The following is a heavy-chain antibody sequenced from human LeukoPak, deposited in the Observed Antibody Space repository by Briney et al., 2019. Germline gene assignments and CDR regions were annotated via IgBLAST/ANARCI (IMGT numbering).Heavy chain of an antibody. D-gene: IGHD3-16*02. CDR2: ISYNGDTT. CDR3: ANKLTFGGIIADY. CDR1: RFTFSSYG. Sequence: PGGSLRHSCAASRFTFSSYGMSWVRQAPGKGLEWVSTISYNGDTTYYADSVKGRFTISRDNAKNTLYLQMNSLRAEDTAVYYCANKLTFGGIIADYWGQGTLVTVSS. J-gene: IGHJ4*02. V-gene: IGHV3-23*01.